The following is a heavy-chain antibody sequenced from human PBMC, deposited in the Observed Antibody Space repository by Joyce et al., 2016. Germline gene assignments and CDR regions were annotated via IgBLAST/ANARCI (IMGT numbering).Heavy chain of an antibody. J-gene: IGHJ4*02. CDR3: ARGGPTSVITGAAGSTHDH. CDR2: INPNSGDT. CDR1: GDFFIGYY. D-gene: IGHD6-13*01. Sequence: QVQLVQSGAEVKRPGASVKVSCKVSGDFFIGYYIHWVRQAPGQGLEGMGWINPNSGDTNYAQKFQGWVTMTRDTSISTAYMELSRLTSDDTAVYYCARGGPTSVITGAAGSTHDHWGQGTLVTVSS. V-gene: IGHV1-2*04.